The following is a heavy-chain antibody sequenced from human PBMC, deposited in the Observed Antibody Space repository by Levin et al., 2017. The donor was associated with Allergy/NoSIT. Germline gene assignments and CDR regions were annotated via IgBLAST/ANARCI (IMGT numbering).Heavy chain of an antibody. D-gene: IGHD3-10*01. CDR3: ARVAYYYGSGSWATTFDY. Sequence: SETLSLTCTVSGGSISSGGYYWSWIRQHPGKGLEWIGYIYYSGSTYYNPSLKSRVTISVDTSKNQFSLKLSSVTAADTAVYYCARVAYYYGSGSWATTFDYWGQGTLVTVSS. CDR1: GGSISSGGYY. CDR2: IYYSGST. V-gene: IGHV4-31*03. J-gene: IGHJ4*02.